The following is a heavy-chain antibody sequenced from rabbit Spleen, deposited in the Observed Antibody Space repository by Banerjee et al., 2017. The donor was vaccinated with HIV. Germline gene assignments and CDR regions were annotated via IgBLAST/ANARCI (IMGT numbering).Heavy chain of an antibody. Sequence: QEQLEESGGGLVKPEGSLTLTCKASGFSFSSGYDVCWVRQAPGKGLEWIACMDVGDTGNTYYASWAKGRFTISKTSSTTVTLQMTSLTAADTATYFCARDLAGVIGWNFGWWGQGTLVTVS. CDR1: GFSFSSGYD. D-gene: IGHD4-1*01. CDR3: ARDLAGVIGWNFGW. CDR2: MDVGDTGNT. J-gene: IGHJ4*01. V-gene: IGHV1S45*01.